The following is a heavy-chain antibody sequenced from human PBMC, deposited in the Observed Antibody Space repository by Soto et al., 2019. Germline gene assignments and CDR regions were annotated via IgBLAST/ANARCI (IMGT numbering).Heavy chain of an antibody. CDR2: INPNGGST. J-gene: IGHJ6*03. CDR3: VRATAARQRDYSYHYYLHI. Sequence: ASVKVCCKASVYTFINYYIHWVRQAPGQGLEWMGVINPNGGSTVYAQKFQGRVTLTRDTSTSTVYVELSSLRSDDTAVYFCVRATAARQRDYSYHYYLHIWGKGTTVTVSS. CDR1: VYTFINYY. V-gene: IGHV1-46*03. D-gene: IGHD6-6*01.